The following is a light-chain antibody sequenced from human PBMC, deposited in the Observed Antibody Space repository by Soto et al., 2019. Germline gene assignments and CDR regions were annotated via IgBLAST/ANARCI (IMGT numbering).Light chain of an antibody. CDR1: QSVSSSY. V-gene: IGKV3-20*01. CDR3: HQYDSTPLT. CDR2: GAS. J-gene: IGKJ4*01. Sequence: EIVLTQSPGTLSLSPGERATLSCRASQSVSSSYLAWYQQKPGQAPRLLIYGASSRATGIPARFSGSGSGTDFTLTTSRLEPEDFAVYYCHQYDSTPLTFGGATKVEIK.